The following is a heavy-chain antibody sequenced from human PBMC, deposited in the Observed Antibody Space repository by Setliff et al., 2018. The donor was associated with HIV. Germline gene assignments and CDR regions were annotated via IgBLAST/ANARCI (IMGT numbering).Heavy chain of an antibody. V-gene: IGHV1-46*01. CDR1: GYTFTSYY. J-gene: IGHJ6*03. CDR3: ARVSSTSCYGGPCRRTPRDYYYYYYMDV. CDR2: INPSGGST. D-gene: IGHD2-2*01. Sequence: ASVKVSGKASGYTFTSYYMHWVRQAPGQGLEWMGIINPSGGSTSYAQKFQGRVTMTRDTSTSTVYMELSSLRSEDTAVYYCARVSSTSCYGGPCRRTPRDYYYYYYMDVWGKGTTVTVSS.